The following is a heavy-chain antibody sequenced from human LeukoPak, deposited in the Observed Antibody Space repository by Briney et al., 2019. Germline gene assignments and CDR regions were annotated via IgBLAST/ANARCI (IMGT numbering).Heavy chain of an antibody. CDR1: GYTFTNYG. Sequence: ASVKVSCKASGYTFTNYGINWVRQAPGQRLEWMGWINAGNGNTKYSQKFQGRVTITRDTSASTAYMELSSLRSEDTAVYYCARDSGPAFDYWGQGTLVTVSS. J-gene: IGHJ4*02. CDR2: INAGNGNT. CDR3: ARDSGPAFDY. D-gene: IGHD2-2*01. V-gene: IGHV1-3*01.